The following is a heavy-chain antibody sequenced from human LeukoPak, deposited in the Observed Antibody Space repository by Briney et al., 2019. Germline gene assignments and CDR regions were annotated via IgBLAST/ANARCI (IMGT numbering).Heavy chain of an antibody. Sequence: GGSLRLSCVASGFTFSNDWMFWVRQAPGKGLVWVSRVNGDESITNYADSVKGRFTISRDNSKNTLYLQMNSLRPEDTAVYYCAKDWSCDMWGQGTMVTVSS. J-gene: IGHJ3*02. CDR3: AKDWSCDM. V-gene: IGHV3-74*01. CDR1: GFTFSNDW. CDR2: VNGDESIT.